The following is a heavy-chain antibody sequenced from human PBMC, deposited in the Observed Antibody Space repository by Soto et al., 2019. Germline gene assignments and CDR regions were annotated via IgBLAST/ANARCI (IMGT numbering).Heavy chain of an antibody. CDR2: IGTAGDT. CDR3: ARDKGGDYEDWYFDL. CDR1: GFTFSSYD. D-gene: IGHD4-17*01. J-gene: IGHJ2*01. V-gene: IGHV3-13*01. Sequence: EVQLVESGGGLVQPGGSLRLSCAASGFTFSSYDMHWVRRATGKGLEWVSAIGTAGDTYYPGSVKGRFTISRENAKNSLYLQMNSLRAGDTAVYYCARDKGGDYEDWYFDLWGRGTLVTVSS.